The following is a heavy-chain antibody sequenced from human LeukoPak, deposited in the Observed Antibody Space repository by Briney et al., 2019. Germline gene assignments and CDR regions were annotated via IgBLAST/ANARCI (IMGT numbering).Heavy chain of an antibody. Sequence: SETLSLTCTVSGASISSYYWSWIRQPPGKGLEWIGYIYTGGNTSYNPSLKGRVTISWDTSKNQFSLKLSSVTAADTAVYYCARASWEYDYWGQGTLVTVSS. V-gene: IGHV4-4*09. J-gene: IGHJ4*02. D-gene: IGHD7-27*01. CDR1: GASISSYY. CDR3: ARASWEYDY. CDR2: IYTGGNT.